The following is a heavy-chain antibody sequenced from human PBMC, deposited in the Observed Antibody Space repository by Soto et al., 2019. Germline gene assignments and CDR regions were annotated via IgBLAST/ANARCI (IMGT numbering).Heavy chain of an antibody. CDR2: IYSDGKT. CDR1: GITVSTNY. Sequence: EVQLVETGGGLIQPGGSLRLSCAASGITVSTNYMSWVRQAPGKGLEWVSVIYSDGKTFYADSVKGRFTISRDNSQNTGFLKMNSLGADGTAVYYWAGEGGGGYYDSSGYMGVWGQGTLVTVSS. D-gene: IGHD3-22*01. J-gene: IGHJ4*02. V-gene: IGHV3-53*02. CDR3: AGEGGGGYYDSSGYMGV.